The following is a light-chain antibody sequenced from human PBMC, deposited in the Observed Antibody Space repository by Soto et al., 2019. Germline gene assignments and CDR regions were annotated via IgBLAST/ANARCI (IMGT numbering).Light chain of an antibody. V-gene: IGKV3-20*01. CDR1: QSISSSY. J-gene: IGKJ2*01. CDR3: QLYGGSHMFS. Sequence: EIVLTQSPGTLSLSPGEGAALSCRTSQSISSSYLAWYQQKPGQAPRLLIYAASSRATGIPDRFSGSGSGTDFTLTISRLEHEDFAVYYCQLYGGSHMFSFGQGTKVDIK. CDR2: AAS.